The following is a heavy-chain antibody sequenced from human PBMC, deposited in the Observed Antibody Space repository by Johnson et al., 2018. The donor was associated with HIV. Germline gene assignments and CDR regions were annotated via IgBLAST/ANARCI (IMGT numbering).Heavy chain of an antibody. V-gene: IGHV3-30*18. CDR1: GFTFSSYG. J-gene: IGHJ3*02. Sequence: QVQLVESGGGVVQPGRSLRLSCAASGFTFSSYGMHWVRQAPGKGLEWVAVISYDGSNKYYADSVKGRFTISRDNSKNTLYLQMNSLRAEDTVIYYCAKDLSRPTLNAFDIWGQGTMVTVSS. CDR2: ISYDGSNK. CDR3: AKDLSRPTLNAFDI. D-gene: IGHD4-11*01.